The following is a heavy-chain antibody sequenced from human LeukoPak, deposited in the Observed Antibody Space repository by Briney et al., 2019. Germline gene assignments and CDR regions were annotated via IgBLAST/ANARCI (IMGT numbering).Heavy chain of an antibody. CDR2: IYYSGTA. CDR3: ARRFVGSAGTFDY. D-gene: IGHD3-10*01. J-gene: IGHJ4*02. CDR1: GGSIRGSSYY. V-gene: IGHV4-39*01. Sequence: SETLSLTCTVSGGSIRGSSYYWGWIRQPPGKGLEWIGSIYYSGTAYYNPSLKSRVTISVNTSENQFSLKLNSVTAADTAVYYCARRFVGSAGTFDYWGQGPLVTVSP.